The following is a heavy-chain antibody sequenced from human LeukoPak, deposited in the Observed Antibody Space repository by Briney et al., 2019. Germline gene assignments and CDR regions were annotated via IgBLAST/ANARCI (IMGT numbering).Heavy chain of an antibody. J-gene: IGHJ4*02. V-gene: IGHV4-59*01. Sequence: SEALSLTCTVSGGSISAYYCNWFRQPPGKGLEWIGYIYKSERTNYNPSLQSRVTISVDTPTNQFSLKLTAVTAADTAVYYCARMGDGYNRRDFDYWGQGTLVSVSS. CDR1: GGSISAYY. D-gene: IGHD5-24*01. CDR3: ARMGDGYNRRDFDY. CDR2: IYKSERT.